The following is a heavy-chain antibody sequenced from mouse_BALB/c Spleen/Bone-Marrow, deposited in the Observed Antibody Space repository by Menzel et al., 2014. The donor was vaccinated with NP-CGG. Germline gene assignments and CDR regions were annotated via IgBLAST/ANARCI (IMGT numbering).Heavy chain of an antibody. CDR3: TRRGFDF. CDR1: DLNIKDTY. V-gene: IGHV14-3*02. Sequence: VQLQQSGAELVKPGASVKLSCTASDLNIKDTYIHWVKRRPEQGLEWIGRIDPENGNIKYDPKFQVKATITADTSSNTAYLQLSSLTSEDTAVYYCTRRGFDFWGQGTTLTVSS. J-gene: IGHJ2*01. CDR2: IDPENGNI.